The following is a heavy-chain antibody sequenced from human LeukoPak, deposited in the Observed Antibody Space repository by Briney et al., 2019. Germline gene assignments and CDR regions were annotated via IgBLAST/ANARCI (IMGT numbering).Heavy chain of an antibody. V-gene: IGHV4-34*01. Sequence: SETLSLTCAVYGGSFSGYYWSWIRQPPGKGLEWIGEINHSGSTNYNPSLKSRVTISVDTSKNQFSLKLSSVTAADTAAYYCARRLRAVRGVYNWFDPWGQGTLVTVSS. CDR3: ARRLRAVRGVYNWFDP. D-gene: IGHD3-10*01. CDR1: GGSFSGYY. CDR2: INHSGST. J-gene: IGHJ5*02.